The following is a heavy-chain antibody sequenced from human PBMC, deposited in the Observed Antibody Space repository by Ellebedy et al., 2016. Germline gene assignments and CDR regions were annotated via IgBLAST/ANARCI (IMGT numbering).Heavy chain of an antibody. D-gene: IGHD1-1*01. CDR2: AHYSGSV. CDR1: GGPFSSDDYY. CDR3: ASRRLGNDY. J-gene: IGHJ4*02. Sequence: SETLSLTCTVSGGPFSSDDYYWSWIRQLPGKGLEWMGYAHYSGSVSYNPSLKSRVMMSLDTSKNQFSLRLSSVTAADTAVYYCASRRLGNDYWGQGTRVTVSS. V-gene: IGHV4-31*03.